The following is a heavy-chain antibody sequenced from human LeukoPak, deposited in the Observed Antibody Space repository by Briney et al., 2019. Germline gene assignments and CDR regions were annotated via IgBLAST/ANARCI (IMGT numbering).Heavy chain of an antibody. CDR2: INAGNGNT. CDR3: AREFAPKSVVVPAAILPRGSATLFRY. CDR1: GYTFPTYA. D-gene: IGHD2-2*01. J-gene: IGHJ4*02. Sequence: ASVKVSCKASGYTFPTYAMHWVRQAPGQRLEWMGWINAGNGNTKYSQKFQGRVTITRDTSASTAYMELSSLRSEDTAVYYCAREFAPKSVVVPAAILPRGSATLFRYWGQGTLVTVSS. V-gene: IGHV1-3*01.